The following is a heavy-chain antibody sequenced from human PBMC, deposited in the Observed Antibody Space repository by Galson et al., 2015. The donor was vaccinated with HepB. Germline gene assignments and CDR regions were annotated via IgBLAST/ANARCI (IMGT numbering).Heavy chain of an antibody. D-gene: IGHD2-21*01. CDR3: ARDSYSQLHYYYGMDV. J-gene: IGHJ6*02. V-gene: IGHV3-48*02. CDR2: ISSSSSTI. Sequence: SLRLSCAASGFTFSSYSMNWVRQAPGKGLEWVSYISSSSSTIYYADSVKGRFTISRDNAKNSLYLQMNSLRDEDTAVYYCARDSYSQLHYYYGMDVWGQGTTVTVSS. CDR1: GFTFSSYS.